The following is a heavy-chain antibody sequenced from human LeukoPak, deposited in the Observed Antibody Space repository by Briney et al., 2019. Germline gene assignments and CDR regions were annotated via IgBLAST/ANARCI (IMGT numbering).Heavy chain of an antibody. CDR3: ARDFNDYVWGSYLLLIDY. CDR2: ISAYNGNT. J-gene: IGHJ4*02. CDR1: GYTFTSYG. D-gene: IGHD3-16*02. V-gene: IGHV1-18*01. Sequence: ASVKVSCKASGYTFTSYGISWVRQAPGQGLEWMGWISAYNGNTNYAQKLQGRVTMTTDTSTSTAYMELRSLRSDDTAVYYCARDFNDYVWGSYLLLIDYWGQGTLVTVSS.